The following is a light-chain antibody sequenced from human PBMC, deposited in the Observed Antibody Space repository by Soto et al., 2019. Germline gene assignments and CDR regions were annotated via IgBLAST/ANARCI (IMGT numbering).Light chain of an antibody. Sequence: EIFLTRSPGTRSLSPGXRAXXSCXASQSVSNNYLAWYQQKPGQAPRLLIHGATTRATGIPARFSGSGSGTEFTLTISSLQSEDFAFYFCQHYNDWPITFGQGTRLEIK. J-gene: IGKJ5*01. CDR2: GAT. V-gene: IGKV3-15*01. CDR1: QSVSNN. CDR3: QHYNDWPIT.